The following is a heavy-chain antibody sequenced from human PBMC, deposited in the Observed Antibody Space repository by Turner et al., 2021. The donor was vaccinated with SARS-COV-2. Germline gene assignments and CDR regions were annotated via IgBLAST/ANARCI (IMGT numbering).Heavy chain of an antibody. D-gene: IGHD2-2*01. CDR3: ARTSAAIVAPVY. CDR1: GMC. J-gene: IGHJ4*02. CDR2: IDWDDDK. Sequence: GMCVSWIRQPPGKALEWLASIDWDDDKHYSTSLKTRLTISKDTSKNQVVLTMTNIDPVDTATYYCARTSAAIVAPVYWCQGTLVTVSS. V-gene: IGHV2-70*11.